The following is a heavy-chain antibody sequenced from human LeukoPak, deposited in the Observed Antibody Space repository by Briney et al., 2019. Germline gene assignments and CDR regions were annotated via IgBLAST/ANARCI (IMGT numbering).Heavy chain of an antibody. J-gene: IGHJ3*02. V-gene: IGHV4-31*03. CDR2: IYYSGST. Sequence: PSETLSLTCTVSGGSISSGGYYWSWIRQHPGKGLEWIGYIYYSGSTYYNPSLKGRVTISVDTSKNQFSLKLSSVTAADTAVYYCARGSRSGDAFDIWGQGTMVTVSS. CDR3: ARGSRSGDAFDI. D-gene: IGHD1-26*01. CDR1: GGSISSGGYY.